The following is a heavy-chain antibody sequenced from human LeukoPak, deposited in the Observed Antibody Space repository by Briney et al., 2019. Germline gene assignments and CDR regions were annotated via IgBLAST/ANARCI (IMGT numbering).Heavy chain of an antibody. CDR3: AGGTDY. V-gene: IGHV4-4*07. Sequence: SETLSLTCTVSGGSLSNHYWNWIRHPAGTGLEYIGRIFHTGSTNYNPSLKSRVTMSVDTSSNQFSLNLTSVTAADTAVYYCAGGTDYWGQGTLVTVSS. J-gene: IGHJ4*02. CDR2: IFHTGST. CDR1: GGSLSNHY.